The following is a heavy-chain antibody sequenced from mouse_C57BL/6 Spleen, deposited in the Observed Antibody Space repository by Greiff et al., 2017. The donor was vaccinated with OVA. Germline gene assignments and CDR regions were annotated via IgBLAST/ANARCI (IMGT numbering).Heavy chain of an antibody. V-gene: IGHV5-17*01. CDR1: GFTFSGYG. Sequence: EVKLVESGGGLVKPGGSLKLSCAASGFTFSGYGMHWVRQAPEKGLEWVAYISSVSSSIYYAENVKGRFTISRDNAKNTLFLQITSLRSEDTAMYYCSRPACGSHHYFDYWGQGTTLTVSS. D-gene: IGHD1-1*01. CDR3: SRPACGSHHYFDY. J-gene: IGHJ2*01. CDR2: ISSVSSSI.